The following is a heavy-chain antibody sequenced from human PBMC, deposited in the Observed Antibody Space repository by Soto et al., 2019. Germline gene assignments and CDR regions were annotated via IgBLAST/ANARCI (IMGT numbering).Heavy chain of an antibody. CDR2: LYSGGTS. CDR3: ARGLYDSGSFYFDF. D-gene: IGHD3-10*01. Sequence: GGSLRLSCAASGFNFIRKYMIWVRQAPGKGLEWVSILYSGGTSYYADSVKGRFTISRDTSENTLYLQMNSLRAEDTAVYYCARGLYDSGSFYFDFWGQGTLVTVSS. J-gene: IGHJ4*02. V-gene: IGHV3-53*01. CDR1: GFNFIRKY.